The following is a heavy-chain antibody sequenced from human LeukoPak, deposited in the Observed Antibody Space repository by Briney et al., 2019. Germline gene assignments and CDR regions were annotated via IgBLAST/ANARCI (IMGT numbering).Heavy chain of an antibody. D-gene: IGHD2-21*01. J-gene: IGHJ4*02. V-gene: IGHV1-8*01. CDR1: GYTFTSYD. CDR2: MNPNSGNT. CDR3: ARIAYCGGDCYTTYFDY. Sequence: ASVKVSCKASGYTFTSYDINWVRQATGQGLEWMGWMNPNSGNTGYAQKFQGRVTMTTDSSTGTAYMELRSLRSDDTAVYYCARIAYCGGDCYTTYFDYWGQGTLVTVSS.